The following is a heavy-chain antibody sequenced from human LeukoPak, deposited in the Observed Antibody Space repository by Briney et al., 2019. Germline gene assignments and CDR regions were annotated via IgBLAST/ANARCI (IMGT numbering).Heavy chain of an antibody. V-gene: IGHV1-2*02. CDR3: ARWSGSTYCSSTSCYTYYFDY. Sequence: ASVKVSCKASGGTFSSYAISWVRQAPGQGLEWMGWINPNSGGTNYAQKFQGRVTMTRDTSISTAYMELSRLRSDDTAVYYCARWSGSTYCSSTSCYTYYFDYWGQGTLVTISS. D-gene: IGHD2-2*02. J-gene: IGHJ4*02. CDR2: INPNSGGT. CDR1: GGTFSSYA.